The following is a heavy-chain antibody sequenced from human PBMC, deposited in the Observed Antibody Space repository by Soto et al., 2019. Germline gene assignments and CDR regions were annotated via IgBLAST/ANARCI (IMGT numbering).Heavy chain of an antibody. J-gene: IGHJ6*02. CDR3: ARVHCSSTSCHRGMDV. CDR2: INHSGST. V-gene: IGHV4-34*01. Sequence: PSETLSLTCAVYGGSFSGYYWSWIRQPPGKGLEWIGEINHSGSTNYNPSLKSRVTISVDTSKNQLSLKLSSVTAADTAVYYCARVHCSSTSCHRGMDVWGQGTTVTVSS. D-gene: IGHD2-2*01. CDR1: GGSFSGYY.